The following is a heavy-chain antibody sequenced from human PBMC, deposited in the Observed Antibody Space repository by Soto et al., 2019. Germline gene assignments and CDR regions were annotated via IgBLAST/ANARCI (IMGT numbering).Heavy chain of an antibody. Sequence: PSETLSLTCAVYGGSSSGYYWSWIRQPPGKGLEWIGEINHSGSTNYNPSLKSRVTISVDTSKNQFSLKLSSVTAADTAVYYCARGKHDYGDSYYYYYGMDVWGQGTTVTVSS. D-gene: IGHD4-17*01. CDR3: ARGKHDYGDSYYYYYGMDV. V-gene: IGHV4-34*01. CDR1: GGSSSGYY. CDR2: INHSGST. J-gene: IGHJ6*02.